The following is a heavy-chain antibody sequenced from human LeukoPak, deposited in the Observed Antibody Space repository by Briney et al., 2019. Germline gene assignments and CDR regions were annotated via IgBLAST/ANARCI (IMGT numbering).Heavy chain of an antibody. D-gene: IGHD3-10*01. J-gene: IGHJ3*02. CDR2: IYYSGST. V-gene: IGHV4-30-4*01. Sequence: SETLSLTCTVSGGSISSGDYYWSWIRQPPGKGLEWIGYIYYSGSTYYNPSLKSRVTISVDTSKNQFSLKLSSVTAADTAVYYRARGGVQDAFDIWGQGTMVTVSS. CDR1: GGSISSGDYY. CDR3: ARGGVQDAFDI.